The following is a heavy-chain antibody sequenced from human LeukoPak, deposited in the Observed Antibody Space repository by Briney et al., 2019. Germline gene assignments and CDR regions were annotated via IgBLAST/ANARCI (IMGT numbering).Heavy chain of an antibody. D-gene: IGHD2-21*02. Sequence: ASVKVSCKTSGHTFTSYGISWVRQAPGQGLEWMGWISAYNGNTNYAQKLQGRVTMTTDTSMSTAYMELRSLRSDDTAVYYCAGGGVAVVTAIQFDHWGQGTLVTVSS. J-gene: IGHJ4*02. CDR1: GHTFTSYG. V-gene: IGHV1-18*01. CDR2: ISAYNGNT. CDR3: AGGGVAVVTAIQFDH.